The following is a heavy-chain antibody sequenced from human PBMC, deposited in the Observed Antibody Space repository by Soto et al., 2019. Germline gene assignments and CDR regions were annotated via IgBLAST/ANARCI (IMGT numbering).Heavy chain of an antibody. D-gene: IGHD3-3*01. CDR2: ISYDGSNK. CDR1: GFTFSSYA. V-gene: IGHV3-30-3*01. Sequence: PGGSLRLSCAASGFTFSSYAMHWVRQAPGKGLEWVAVISYDGSNKYYADSVKGRFTISRDNSKNTLYLQMNSLRAEDTAVYYCARDAVYDLWVFDYWGQGTLVTAPQ. CDR3: ARDAVYDLWVFDY. J-gene: IGHJ4*02.